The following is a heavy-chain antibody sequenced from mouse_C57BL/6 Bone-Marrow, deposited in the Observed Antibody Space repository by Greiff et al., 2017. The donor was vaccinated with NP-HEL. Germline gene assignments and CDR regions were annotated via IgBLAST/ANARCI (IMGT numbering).Heavy chain of an antibody. CDR2: ISNGGGST. Sequence: EVKVVESGGGLVQPGGSLKLSCAASGFTFSDYYMYWVRQTPEKRLEWVAYISNGGGSTYYPDTVKGRFTISRDNAKNTLYLQMSRLKSEDTAMYYCAAYYYGSRYYAMDYWGQGTSVTVSS. V-gene: IGHV5-12*01. CDR3: AAYYYGSRYYAMDY. CDR1: GFTFSDYY. D-gene: IGHD1-1*01. J-gene: IGHJ4*01.